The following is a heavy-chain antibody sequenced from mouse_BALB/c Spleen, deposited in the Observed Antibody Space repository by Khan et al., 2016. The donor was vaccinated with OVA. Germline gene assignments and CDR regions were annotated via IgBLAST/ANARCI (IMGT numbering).Heavy chain of an antibody. Sequence: EVELVESGGDLVKPGGSLKLSCAASGFTFSSYSMSWVRQIPDKRLEWVATMSSGGDYTYYPDSVKGRFTIYRDNAKNTLYLQMSSLKSEDTAMYYCASHLTGSFAYWGQGTLGTVSA. V-gene: IGHV5-6*01. D-gene: IGHD4-1*01. J-gene: IGHJ3*01. CDR2: MSSGGDYT. CDR3: ASHLTGSFAY. CDR1: GFTFSSYS.